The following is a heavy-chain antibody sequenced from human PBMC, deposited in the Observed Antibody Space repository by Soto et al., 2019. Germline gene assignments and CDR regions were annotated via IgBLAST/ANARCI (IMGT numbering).Heavy chain of an antibody. CDR3: ARRRDAYTFFDY. J-gene: IGHJ4*02. V-gene: IGHV4-59*08. D-gene: IGHD2-2*01. CDR1: GGSVSSGY. CDR2: IYSGGT. Sequence: PSETLSLTCTVSGGSVSSGYWIWIRQPPGKRLENIGYIYSGGTSYNPSLKSRVTISVDTSKNQFSLKLSSVTAADTAVYYCARRRDAYTFFDYWGQGTLVTVSS.